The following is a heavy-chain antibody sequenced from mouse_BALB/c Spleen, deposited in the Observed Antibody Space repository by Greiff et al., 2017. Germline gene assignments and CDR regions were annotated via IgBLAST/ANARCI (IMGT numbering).Heavy chain of an antibody. CDR1: GYSITSDYA. CDR2: ISYSGST. J-gene: IGHJ2*01. Sequence: DVQLQESGPGLVKPSQSLSLTCTVTGYSITSDYAWNWIRQFPGNKLEWMGYISYSGSTSYNPSLKSRISITRDTSKNQFFLQLNSVTTEDTATYYCARGDYDLNYFDYWGQGTTLTVSS. V-gene: IGHV3-2*02. CDR3: ARGDYDLNYFDY. D-gene: IGHD2-4*01.